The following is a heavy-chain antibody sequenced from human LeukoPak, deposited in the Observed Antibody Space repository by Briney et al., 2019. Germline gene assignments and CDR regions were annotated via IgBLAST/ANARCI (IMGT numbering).Heavy chain of an antibody. CDR1: GGFISSYY. Sequence: SETLSLTCSVSGGFISSYYWRWLRQPAGKGLEWIGYIYYSGSTNYNPSLKSRVTISVDTSKNQISLKLSSVTAADTAVYYCARHKSVLLWFGELTPPHFDYWGQGTLVTVSS. CDR2: IYYSGST. V-gene: IGHV4-59*08. CDR3: ARHKSVLLWFGELTPPHFDY. J-gene: IGHJ4*02. D-gene: IGHD3-10*01.